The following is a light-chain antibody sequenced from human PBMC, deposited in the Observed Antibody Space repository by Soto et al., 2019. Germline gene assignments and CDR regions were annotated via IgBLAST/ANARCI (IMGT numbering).Light chain of an antibody. Sequence: VLTQSPGTLSLSPGERATLSCMASHSVSSTYLAWYQQKPGQAPRLLIYGASTRATGIPPRFSGSGSGTEFTLTISSLQSEDFAVYYCQQYKNWSFGQGTRLEIK. CDR3: QQYKNWS. CDR2: GAS. V-gene: IGKV3-15*01. CDR1: HSVSSTY. J-gene: IGKJ5*01.